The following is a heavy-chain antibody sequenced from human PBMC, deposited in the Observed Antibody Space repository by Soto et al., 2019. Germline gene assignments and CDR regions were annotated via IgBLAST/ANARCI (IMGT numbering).Heavy chain of an antibody. Sequence: PGGSLRLSCAASRFTFSAYEMHWFRQAPGKGLEWVSYISTSGSNEYYADSVKGRFTVSRDNTRHSLYLQMDSLRDEDTALYYCVRYCGTTLCNGVATRTLDDWGQGTLVTVSS. CDR3: VRYCGTTLCNGVATRTLDD. J-gene: IGHJ4*02. CDR2: ISTSGSNE. V-gene: IGHV3-48*03. D-gene: IGHD5-12*01. CDR1: RFTFSAYE.